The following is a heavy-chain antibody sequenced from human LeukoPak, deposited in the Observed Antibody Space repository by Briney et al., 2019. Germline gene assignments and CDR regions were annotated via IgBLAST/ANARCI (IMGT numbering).Heavy chain of an antibody. V-gene: IGHV4-59*01. CDR2: IYYSGST. CDR1: GGPISSYY. D-gene: IGHD6-13*01. Sequence: PSETLSLPCTVSGGPISSYYWRWIRQPPGKGLDWIGYIYYSGSTNYNPSLKSRVTISVDTSKNQFSLQLSSVTAADTAVYYCAREPGIAAAGFYYFDYWGQGTLVTVSS. J-gene: IGHJ4*02. CDR3: AREPGIAAAGFYYFDY.